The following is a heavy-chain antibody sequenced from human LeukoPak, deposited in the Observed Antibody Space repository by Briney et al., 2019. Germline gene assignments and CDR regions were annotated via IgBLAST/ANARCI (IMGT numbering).Heavy chain of an antibody. V-gene: IGHV4-38-2*02. CDR2: MYHTGST. D-gene: IGHD5-24*01. Sequence: PSETLSLTCSVSGYSMSSGYYWGWIRQPPERGLEWIGSMYHTGSTYYNPSLKSRVTMSVDTSKNQFSLKLSSVTAADTAVYYCARGSLATIHNYNWFDPWGQGTLVTVSS. CDR1: GYSMSSGYY. CDR3: ARGSLATIHNYNWFDP. J-gene: IGHJ5*02.